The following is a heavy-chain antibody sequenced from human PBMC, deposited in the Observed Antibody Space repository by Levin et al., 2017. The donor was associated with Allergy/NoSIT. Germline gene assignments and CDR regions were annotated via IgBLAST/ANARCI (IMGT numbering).Heavy chain of an antibody. J-gene: IGHJ4*02. CDR1: GFTFSSYS. V-gene: IGHV3-48*01. D-gene: IGHD1-1*01. CDR2: ISSSSSTI. CDR3: ARGNWNFDY. Sequence: GESLKISCAASGFTFSSYSMNWVRQAPGKGLEWVSYISSSSSTIYYADSVKGRFTISRDNAKNSLYLQMNSLRAEDTAVYYCARGNWNFDYWGQGTLVTVSS.